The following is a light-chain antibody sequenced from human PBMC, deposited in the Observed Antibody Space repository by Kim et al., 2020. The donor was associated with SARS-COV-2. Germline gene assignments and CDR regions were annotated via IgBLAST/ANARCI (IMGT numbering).Light chain of an antibody. V-gene: IGKV1-27*01. J-gene: IGKJ3*01. CDR3: QKYNSSPLT. Sequence: ASIGDRVTITCRTSQDIASSLAWYQQKPGKVPQVLICAASTLQSGVPSRFSGSGSGTEFTLTIGSLQTEDVATYYCQKYNSSPLTFGPGTKVDIK. CDR1: QDIASS. CDR2: AAS.